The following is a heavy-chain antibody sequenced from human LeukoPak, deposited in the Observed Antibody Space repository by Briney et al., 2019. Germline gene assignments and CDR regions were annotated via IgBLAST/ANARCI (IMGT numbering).Heavy chain of an antibody. CDR3: AKGKTSSGYFDF. CDR1: GFTFNNYA. J-gene: IGHJ4*02. V-gene: IGHV3-23*01. CDR2: ISGSGGGT. Sequence: PGGSLRLSCAASGFTFNNYAMSWVRQAPGKGLEWVSAISGSGGGTYYADSVKGRFTISRDNSKNTLYLQMNSLRAGDTAIYYCAKGKTSSGYFDFWGQGTLVTVSS. D-gene: IGHD2-2*01.